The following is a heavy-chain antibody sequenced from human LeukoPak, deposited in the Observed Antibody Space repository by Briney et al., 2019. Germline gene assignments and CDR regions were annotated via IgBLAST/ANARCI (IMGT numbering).Heavy chain of an antibody. CDR1: GVSFSGYY. CDR2: INHSGST. CDR3: ARVIGDIDY. Sequence: KPSETLSLTCAVYGVSFSGYYWSWIRQPPGKGLEWIGEINHSGSTNYNPSLKSRVTISVDTSKNQFSLKLSSVTAADTAVYYCARVIGDIDYWGQGTLVTVSS. V-gene: IGHV4-34*01. D-gene: IGHD7-27*01. J-gene: IGHJ4*02.